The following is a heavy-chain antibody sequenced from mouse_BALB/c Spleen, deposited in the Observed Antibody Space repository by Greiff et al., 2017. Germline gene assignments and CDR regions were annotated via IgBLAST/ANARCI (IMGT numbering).Heavy chain of an antibody. CDR2: ISSGGST. V-gene: IGHV5-6-5*01. CDR1: GFTFSSYA. J-gene: IGHJ1*01. CDR3: ARGPDWYFDV. Sequence: DVQLVESGGGLVKPGGSLKLSCAASGFTFSSYAMSWVRQTPEKRLEWVASISSGGSTYYPDSVKGRFTISRDNARNILYLQMSSLRSEDTAMYYCARGPDWYFDVWGAGTTVTVSS.